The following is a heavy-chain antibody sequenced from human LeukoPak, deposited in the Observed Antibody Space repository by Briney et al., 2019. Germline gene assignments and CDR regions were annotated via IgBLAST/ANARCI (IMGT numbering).Heavy chain of an antibody. J-gene: IGHJ4*02. CDR2: ISWNSAYI. CDR3: AKDILRSGAAFDY. D-gene: IGHD3-10*01. V-gene: IGHV3-9*01. Sequence: GRSLRLSCAAAGFSFDDYDMHWVRQAPGKGLEDVSGISWNSAYIVYADSVKGRFTISRDNAKNSLYLQMNSLRPEDTALYYCAKDILRSGAAFDYWGQGTLATVSS. CDR1: GFSFDDYD.